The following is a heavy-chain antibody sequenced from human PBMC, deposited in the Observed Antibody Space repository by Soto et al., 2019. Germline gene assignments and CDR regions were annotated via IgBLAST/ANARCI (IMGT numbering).Heavy chain of an antibody. CDR1: GFSLSRYR. V-gene: IGHV3-7*05. Sequence: EVQLVESGGGLVHPGGSLRLSCVASGFSLSRYRMSWVRQAPGKGLGWVANINQDGGEKNYVDSVKGRFTISRDNAKNSLYLQMNSLGAEDTAVYYCARDWGDYGSGSYDYWGQGTLVTVSS. CDR3: ARDWGDYGSGSYDY. D-gene: IGHD3-10*01. CDR2: INQDGGEK. J-gene: IGHJ4*02.